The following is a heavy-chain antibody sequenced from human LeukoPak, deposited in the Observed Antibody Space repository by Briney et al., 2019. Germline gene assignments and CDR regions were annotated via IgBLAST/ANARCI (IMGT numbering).Heavy chain of an antibody. Sequence: PSETVSLTCSVSGGSISSTTYYWAWIRQPPGKGLEWIGTIHYSGSTYYSPSLVSRFTISVDTSKNQFSLKLASVTAADTAFYYCARLGGYYDPPGYWGQGTLGTVSS. CDR1: GGSISSTTYY. D-gene: IGHD3-22*01. CDR3: ARLGGYYDPPGY. J-gene: IGHJ4*01. CDR2: IHYSGST. V-gene: IGHV4-39*01.